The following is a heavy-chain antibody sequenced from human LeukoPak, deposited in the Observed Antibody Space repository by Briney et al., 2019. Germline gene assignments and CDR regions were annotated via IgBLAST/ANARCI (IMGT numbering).Heavy chain of an antibody. Sequence: PSETLSLTCTVSGGSISSSSYYWGWIRQPPGKGLEWIGSIYYSGSTYYNPSLKSRVTISVDTSKNQFSLKLSSVTAADTAVYYCAGHSDYGDYEIDYWGQGTLVTVS. J-gene: IGHJ4*02. CDR3: AGHSDYGDYEIDY. D-gene: IGHD4-17*01. CDR1: GGSISSSSYY. CDR2: IYYSGST. V-gene: IGHV4-39*01.